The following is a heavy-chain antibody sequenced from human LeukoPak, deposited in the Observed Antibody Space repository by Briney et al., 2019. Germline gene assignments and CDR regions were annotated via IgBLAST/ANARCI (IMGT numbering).Heavy chain of an antibody. Sequence: GGSLRLSCTVSGFTVSSNSMSWVRQAPGKGLEWVANIKQDGSEKYYVDSVKGRFTISRDNAKNSLYLQMNSLRAEDTAVYYCARSGRGYFDYWGQGTLVTVSS. CDR2: IKQDGSEK. J-gene: IGHJ4*02. CDR3: ARSGRGYFDY. CDR1: GFTVSSNS. V-gene: IGHV3-7*01. D-gene: IGHD1-1*01.